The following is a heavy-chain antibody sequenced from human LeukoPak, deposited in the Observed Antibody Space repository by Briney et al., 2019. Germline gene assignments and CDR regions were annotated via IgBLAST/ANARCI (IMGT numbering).Heavy chain of an antibody. Sequence: SETLSLTCTVSGGSISSYNYYWGWIRQPPGKGLEWIGSLYYSGSTNYNPSLKSRVTISVDTSKNQFSLKLSSVTAADTAVYYCASIAAPGIVAFTDNWFDPWGQGTHFAVSS. CDR1: GGSISSYNYY. V-gene: IGHV4-39*01. CDR2: LYYSGST. D-gene: IGHD6-13*01. CDR3: ASIAAPGIVAFTDNWFDP. J-gene: IGHJ5*02.